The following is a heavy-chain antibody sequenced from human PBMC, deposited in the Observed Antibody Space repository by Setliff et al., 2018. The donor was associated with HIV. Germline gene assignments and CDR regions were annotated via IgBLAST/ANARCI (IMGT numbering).Heavy chain of an antibody. V-gene: IGHV3-21*01. Sequence: GGSLRLSCAASGFTFSTYSMTWVRQAPGKGLEWVSSISSGPTYIYYADSLKGRFTISRDNAKNSLYLQMNGLRDEDTAVYYRATVHPYSYYMGVWGKGTTVTVSS. J-gene: IGHJ6*03. CDR3: ATVHPYSYYMGV. CDR1: GFTFSTYS. CDR2: ISSGPTYI.